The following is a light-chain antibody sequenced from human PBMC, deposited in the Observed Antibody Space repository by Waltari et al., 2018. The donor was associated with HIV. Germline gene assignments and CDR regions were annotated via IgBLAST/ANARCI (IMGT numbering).Light chain of an antibody. CDR2: GTS. J-gene: IGKJ2*01. CDR1: KNVNRDY. V-gene: IGKV3-20*01. Sequence: VLTQSPGSLSLSPGDSVSLSCWASKNVNRDYLAWYQQRRGQPPTLLVSGTSVRAPGVPDRFSGSGSGTVFTLTINRLEPEDFTTYLCQQFDDWEYTFGQGTHL. CDR3: QQFDDWEYT.